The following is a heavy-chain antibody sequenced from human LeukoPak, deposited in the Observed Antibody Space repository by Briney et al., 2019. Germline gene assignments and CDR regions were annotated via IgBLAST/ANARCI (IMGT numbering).Heavy chain of an antibody. Sequence: GGSLRLSCAASGFTVSSNYMSWVRQAPGKGLEWVSVIYSGGSTYYADSVKGRFTISRDNSKNTLYLQMNSLRAEDTAVYYCARDVERPLQVAHFDFWGQGIPVTVSS. CDR3: ARDVERPLQVAHFDF. CDR1: GFTVSSNY. J-gene: IGHJ4*02. CDR2: IYSGGST. D-gene: IGHD5-24*01. V-gene: IGHV3-53*01.